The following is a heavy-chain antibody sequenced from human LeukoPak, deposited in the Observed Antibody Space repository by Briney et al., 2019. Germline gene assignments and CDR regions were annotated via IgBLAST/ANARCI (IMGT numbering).Heavy chain of an antibody. CDR1: GGSISSSSYY. CDR2: MYYSGTT. D-gene: IGHD1-26*01. V-gene: IGHV4-39*01. CDR3: ARHRYRSGSDWIDP. J-gene: IGHJ5*02. Sequence: SETLSLTCTVSGGSISSSSYYWGWIRQPPGKGLEWIGSMYYSGTTYYNPSLKSRVTISVDTSKNQFSLKLSSVTAADTAVYYCARHRYRSGSDWIDPWGQGTLVTVSS.